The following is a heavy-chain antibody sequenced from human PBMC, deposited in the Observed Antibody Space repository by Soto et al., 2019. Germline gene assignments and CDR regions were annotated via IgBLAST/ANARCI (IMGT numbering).Heavy chain of an antibody. D-gene: IGHD6-25*01. Sequence: EVQLVESGGGLVQTGGSLRLSCAASGFTFGAYWMSWVRPAPGKGLEWVANIKQAGSEKYYVDSVNGRFIISRDDAKNSLFLQVNSLRVEDTAVYYCAREKRANGYFDYWGQGTLVTVSS. CDR2: IKQAGSEK. CDR3: AREKRANGYFDY. V-gene: IGHV3-7*01. CDR1: GFTFGAYW. J-gene: IGHJ4*02.